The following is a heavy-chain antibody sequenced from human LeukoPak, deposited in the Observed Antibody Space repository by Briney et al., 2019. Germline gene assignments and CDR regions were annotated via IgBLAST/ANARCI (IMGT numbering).Heavy chain of an antibody. CDR2: IKQDESEK. CDR3: AKDLHSSGWHYMDV. Sequence: GGSLRLSCGASGFTFTTYAMTWVRQAPGEGLEWVANIKQDESEKDYVDSVKGRFTISRDNSKNSLYLQMNSLRTEDTALYYCAKDLHSSGWHYMDVRGKGTTVTISS. D-gene: IGHD6-19*01. CDR1: GFTFTTYA. V-gene: IGHV3-7*03. J-gene: IGHJ6*03.